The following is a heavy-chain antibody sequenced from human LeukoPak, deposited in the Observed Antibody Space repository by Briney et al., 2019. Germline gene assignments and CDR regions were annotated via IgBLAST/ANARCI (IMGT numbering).Heavy chain of an antibody. CDR3: ARLSYDYVWGSYAYFDY. D-gene: IGHD3-16*01. CDR1: GGSISSYY. CDR2: THYSGAT. Sequence: SETLSLTCTVSGGSISSYYWSWLRQSPGKGLEYIGYTHYSGATNYNPSLKSRVTISVDTSKNQFSLKLSSVTAADTAVYYCARLSYDYVWGSYAYFDYWGQGTLVTVSS. V-gene: IGHV4-59*12. J-gene: IGHJ4*02.